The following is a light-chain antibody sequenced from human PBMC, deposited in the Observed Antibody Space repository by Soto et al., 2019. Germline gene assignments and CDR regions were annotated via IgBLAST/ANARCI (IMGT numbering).Light chain of an antibody. CDR3: QQYNSYSS. V-gene: IGKV1-5*03. J-gene: IGKJ2*01. CDR2: KAS. CDR1: QSISSW. Sequence: DIQMTQSPSTLSASVGDIVTITCRASQSISSWLAWYQQKPGKAPKLLIYKASSLESGVPSRFSGSGSGTEFTITISSLQPDDFATYYCQQYNSYSSCGQGTKLEIK.